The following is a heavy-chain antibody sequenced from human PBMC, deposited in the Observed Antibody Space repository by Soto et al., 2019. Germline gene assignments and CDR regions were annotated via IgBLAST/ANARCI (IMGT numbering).Heavy chain of an antibody. D-gene: IGHD1-26*01. CDR2: ISYDGSNT. CDR1: GFTFSSYG. V-gene: IGHV3-30*18. Sequence: QVQLVESGGGVVQPGRSLRLSCVASGFTFSSYGMHWVRQAPGKGLEWVAIISYDGSNTYYADSVKGRFTISRDNFKNTLYLQMNSLRAEDTSVYYCAKEGGLSGSYYISSSYYFDYLGQGALVTVSS. CDR3: AKEGGLSGSYYISSSYYFDY. J-gene: IGHJ4*02.